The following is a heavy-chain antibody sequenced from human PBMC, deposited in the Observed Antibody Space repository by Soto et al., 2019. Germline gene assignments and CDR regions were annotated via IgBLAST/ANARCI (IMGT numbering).Heavy chain of an antibody. CDR3: ATGKERITIFGVVIKNNWFDP. Sequence: GASVKVSCKASGYTFTSYDINWVRQATGQGLEWMGWMNPNSGNTGCAQKFQGRVTMTRSTSISTAYMELSSLRSEDTAVYYCATGKERITIFGVVIKNNWFDPWGQGTLVTVSS. J-gene: IGHJ5*02. CDR2: MNPNSGNT. CDR1: GYTFTSYD. D-gene: IGHD3-3*01. V-gene: IGHV1-8*01.